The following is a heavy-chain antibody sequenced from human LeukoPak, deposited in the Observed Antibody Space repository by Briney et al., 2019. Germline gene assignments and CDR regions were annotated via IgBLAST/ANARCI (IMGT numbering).Heavy chain of an antibody. CDR3: AKVGGYDFWSGYYTAQQYYFDY. Sequence: GGSLRLSCAASGFTFSSYAMSWVRQAPGKGLEWVSAISGSGGSTYYADSVKGRFTISRDNSKNTLYLQMNSLRAEDTAVYYCAKVGGYDFWSGYYTAQQYYFDYWGQGTLVTVSS. D-gene: IGHD3-3*01. CDR1: GFTFSSYA. J-gene: IGHJ4*02. CDR2: ISGSGGST. V-gene: IGHV3-23*01.